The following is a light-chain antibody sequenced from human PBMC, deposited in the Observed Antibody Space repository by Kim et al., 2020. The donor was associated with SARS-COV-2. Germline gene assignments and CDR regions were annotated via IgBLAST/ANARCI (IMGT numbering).Light chain of an antibody. Sequence: SVSPVERATLACRARRGGRDKFALYQQKPGPPPWLLIYDATTRATDSPARFSGSGAGTGFTLTISSLHSEECALYFCQEYNNWPPVTFVGGTNVDIK. J-gene: IGKJ4*01. CDR3: QEYNNWPPVT. V-gene: IGKV3-15*01. CDR1: RGGRDK. CDR2: DAT.